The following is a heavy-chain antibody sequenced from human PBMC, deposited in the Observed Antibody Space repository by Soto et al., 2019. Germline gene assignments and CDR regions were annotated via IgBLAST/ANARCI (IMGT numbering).Heavy chain of an antibody. D-gene: IGHD3-10*01. J-gene: IGHJ6*02. CDR2: IIPIFGTA. V-gene: IGHV1-69*01. Sequence: QVQLVQSGAEVKKPGSSVKVSCKAAGGTFSSYAISWVRQAPGQGLEWMGGIIPIFGTANYAQKFQGRVTITAYESTSTAYMELSSLRSEDTAVYYCARSESAGAARTFGYYYGMDGWGQGTTVTVSS. CDR1: GGTFSSYA. CDR3: ARSESAGAARTFGYYYGMDG.